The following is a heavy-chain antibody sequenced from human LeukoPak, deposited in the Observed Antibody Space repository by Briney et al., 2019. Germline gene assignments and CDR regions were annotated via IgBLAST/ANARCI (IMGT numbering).Heavy chain of an antibody. Sequence: PGGTLRLSCAASGFTFSSYGMSWVRQAPGKGLEWVSAISGSGGSTYYADSVKGRFTISRDNSKNTLYLQMNSLRAEDTAVYYCAKDGPAYGSGSYSDYWGQGTLVTVSS. CDR1: GFTFSSYG. D-gene: IGHD3-10*01. J-gene: IGHJ4*02. CDR2: ISGSGGST. CDR3: AKDGPAYGSGSYSDY. V-gene: IGHV3-23*01.